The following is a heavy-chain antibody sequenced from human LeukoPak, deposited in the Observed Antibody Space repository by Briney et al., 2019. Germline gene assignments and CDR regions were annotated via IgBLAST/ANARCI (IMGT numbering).Heavy chain of an antibody. CDR1: GGTFSSYA. Sequence: SVKVSCKASGGTFSSYAISWVRQAPGQGLEWMGGIIPIFGTANYAQKFQGRVTITTDESTSTAYMELNSLRSEDTAVYYCARDSRSSSSAYYFDYWGQGTLVTVSS. D-gene: IGHD6-6*01. CDR3: ARDSRSSSSAYYFDY. CDR2: IIPIFGTA. J-gene: IGHJ4*02. V-gene: IGHV1-69*05.